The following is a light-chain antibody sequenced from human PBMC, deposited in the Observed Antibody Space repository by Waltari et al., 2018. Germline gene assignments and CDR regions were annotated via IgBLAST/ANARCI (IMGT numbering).Light chain of an antibody. CDR1: HSTSSY. J-gene: IGKJ3*01. CDR2: AAS. V-gene: IGKV1-39*01. Sequence: DVQMIQPSSALSASVGDRVTITCRAHHSTSSYLNWYQQKPGKAPKLLIYAASSLQSGIPYRFSGSGSGTDFTLTISSLQPEDFATYYCQQSYSTRFTFGPGTKVDIK. CDR3: QQSYSTRFT.